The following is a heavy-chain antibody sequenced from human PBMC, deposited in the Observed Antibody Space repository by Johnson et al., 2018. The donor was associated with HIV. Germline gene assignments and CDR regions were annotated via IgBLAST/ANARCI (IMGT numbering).Heavy chain of an antibody. J-gene: IGHJ3*02. CDR3: ARGRRIQLWLLADAFDI. Sequence: QVQLVESGGGLVQPGRSLRLSCAASGFTFSSYAMHWVRQAPGKGLEWVAVISYDGSNKYYADSVKGRFTISRDNSKNTLYLQMNSLRAEDMAVYYCARGRRIQLWLLADAFDIWGQGTMVTVSS. CDR2: ISYDGSNK. D-gene: IGHD5-18*01. CDR1: GFTFSSYA. V-gene: IGHV3-30*04.